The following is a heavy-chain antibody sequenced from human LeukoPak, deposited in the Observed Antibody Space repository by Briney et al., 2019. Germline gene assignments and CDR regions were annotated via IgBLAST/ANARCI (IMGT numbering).Heavy chain of an antibody. CDR3: TRFQIGV. CDR2: IRSKANNYAT. J-gene: IGHJ4*02. D-gene: IGHD3-10*01. CDR1: GFSFSAST. V-gene: IGHV3-73*01. Sequence: PGGSLKLSCAASGFSFSASTMHWVRQASGKGLEWVGLIRSKANNYATAYAASVKGRFTISRDDSKNTAYLQMNSLKTEDTAVYYCTRFQIGVWGQGTLVTVS.